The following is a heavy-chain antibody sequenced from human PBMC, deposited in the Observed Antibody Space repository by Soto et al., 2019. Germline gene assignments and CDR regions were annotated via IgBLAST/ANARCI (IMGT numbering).Heavy chain of an antibody. CDR3: ARGPNRREGPHYY. D-gene: IGHD7-27*01. CDR1: GGSFSGYY. V-gene: IGHV4-34*01. Sequence: SETLSLTCAVYGGSFSGYYWSWIRQPPGKGLEWIGEINHSGSTNYNPSLKSRVTISVDTSKNQFSLKLSSVTAADTAVYYCARGPNRREGPHYYWGQGTLVTVSS. J-gene: IGHJ4*02. CDR2: INHSGST.